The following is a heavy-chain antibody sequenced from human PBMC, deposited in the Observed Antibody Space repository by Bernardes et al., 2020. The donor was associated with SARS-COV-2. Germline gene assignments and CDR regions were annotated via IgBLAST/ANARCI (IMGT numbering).Heavy chain of an antibody. V-gene: IGHV4-39*01. Sequence: SETLSLTCTVSGGSISSNSYYWGWIRQPPGKGLEWIGSIYYSGSTYYNPSLKSRVTISVDTSKNEFSLKMRSVTAADTTVYYCARLGTDNWNRPCYFDYWGQGTLVTVSS. CDR1: GGSISSNSYY. CDR3: ARLGTDNWNRPCYFDY. D-gene: IGHD1-20*01. CDR2: IYYSGST. J-gene: IGHJ4*02.